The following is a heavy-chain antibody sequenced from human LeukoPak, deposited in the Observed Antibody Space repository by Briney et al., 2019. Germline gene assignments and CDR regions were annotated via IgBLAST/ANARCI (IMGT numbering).Heavy chain of an antibody. V-gene: IGHV1-2*02. J-gene: IGHJ4*02. CDR2: IHPNSGGT. CDR3: ARLPYRDGVAQDY. CDR1: GYTFTGYY. D-gene: IGHD3-16*02. Sequence: ASVKVSCKASGYTFTGYYMHWVRQAPGQGLEWMGWIHPNSGGTNYAERFQGRVTMTRDTSISTAYMELSRLTSDDTAVYYCARLPYRDGVAQDYWGQGTLVTVSP.